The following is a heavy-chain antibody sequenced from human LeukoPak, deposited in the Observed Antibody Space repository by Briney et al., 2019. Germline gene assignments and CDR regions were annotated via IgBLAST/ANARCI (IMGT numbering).Heavy chain of an antibody. CDR2: ISYDGSNK. D-gene: IGHD3-22*01. CDR3: ARAEEVYSYYDSSGNDY. CDR1: GFTFRRYP. V-gene: IGHV3-30-3*01. J-gene: IGHJ4*02. Sequence: GGSLRLSCVASGFTFRRYPVHWVRQAPGKGLEWVAVISYDGSNKYYADSVKGRFTISRDNSKNTLYLQMNSLRAEDTAVYYCARAEEVYSYYDSSGNDYWGQGTLVTVSS.